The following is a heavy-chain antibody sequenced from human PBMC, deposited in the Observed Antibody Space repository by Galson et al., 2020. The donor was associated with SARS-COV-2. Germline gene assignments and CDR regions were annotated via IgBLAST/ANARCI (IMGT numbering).Heavy chain of an antibody. J-gene: IGHJ6*02. D-gene: IGHD3-10*01. Sequence: SEPLSLTCDVYGGSLSHYYWSWIRQSPGKGLEWVGDIYHSGSTNYNPSLKSRVTISLDTSKNQFSLKLRSVTAADTAVYYCAGGASAIMVRGVMIISFGMDVWGQGTTVTVSS. CDR3: AGGASAIMVRGVMIISFGMDV. CDR1: GGSLSHYY. CDR2: IYHSGST. V-gene: IGHV4-34*01.